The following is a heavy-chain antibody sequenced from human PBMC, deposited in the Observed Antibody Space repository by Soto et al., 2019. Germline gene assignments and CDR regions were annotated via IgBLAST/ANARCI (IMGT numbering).Heavy chain of an antibody. CDR1: GFTFSSFA. J-gene: IGHJ4*02. D-gene: IGHD1-26*01. Sequence: QVQLVESGGGVLQPGRSLRLSCAASGFTFSSFAMHWVRQAPGKGLEWVAFISYDGSNTYYADSVKGRVTISRDNSKKTVYLEINSLRAEYTAVYHCAKDLTLGIVGAWGHYFEYWGQGTLVTVSS. CDR3: AKDLTLGIVGAWGHYFEY. CDR2: ISYDGSNT. V-gene: IGHV3-30-3*01.